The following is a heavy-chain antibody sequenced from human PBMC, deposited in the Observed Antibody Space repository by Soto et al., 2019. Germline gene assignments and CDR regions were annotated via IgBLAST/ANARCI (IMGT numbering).Heavy chain of an antibody. D-gene: IGHD6-13*01. CDR3: AAGEASSRNLAPYYLDF. CDR2: IHYSGTT. J-gene: IGHJ4*02. Sequence: SLTCTVSGGSMRNYFWTWIRQPPGKGLEWIGYIHYSGTTSFFPSYNPSLRSRVAIPEDTSKNQFSLKLLSVTTADTAVYFCAAGEASSRNLAPYYLDFWGQGTLVTVSS. CDR1: GGSMRNYF. V-gene: IGHV4-59*01.